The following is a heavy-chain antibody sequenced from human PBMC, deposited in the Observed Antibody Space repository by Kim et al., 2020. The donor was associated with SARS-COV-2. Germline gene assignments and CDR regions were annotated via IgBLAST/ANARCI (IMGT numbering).Heavy chain of an antibody. CDR1: GGSISSYY. CDR3: ARELVRGSSSWYTGTWFDP. CDR2: IYYSGST. V-gene: IGHV4-59*13. Sequence: SETLSLTCTVSGGSISSYYWSWIRQPPGKGLEWIGYIYYSGSTNYNPSLKSRVTISVDTSKNQFSLKLSSVTAADTAVYYCARELVRGSSSWYTGTWFDPWGQGTLVTVSS. D-gene: IGHD6-13*01. J-gene: IGHJ5*02.